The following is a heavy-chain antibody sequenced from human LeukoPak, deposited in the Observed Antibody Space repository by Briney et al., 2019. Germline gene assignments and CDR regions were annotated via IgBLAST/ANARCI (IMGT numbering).Heavy chain of an antibody. V-gene: IGHV4-31*03. Sequence: SQTLSLTCTVSGGSISSGGYYWSWIRQHPGKGLEWIGYIYYSGSTYYNPSLKSRVTISVDTSKNQFSLKLSSVTAADTAVYYCARVWDRYCSGGSCYSHGYFQHWGQGTLVTVSS. CDR3: ARVWDRYCSGGSCYSHGYFQH. J-gene: IGHJ1*01. D-gene: IGHD2-15*01. CDR2: IYYSGST. CDR1: GGSISSGGYY.